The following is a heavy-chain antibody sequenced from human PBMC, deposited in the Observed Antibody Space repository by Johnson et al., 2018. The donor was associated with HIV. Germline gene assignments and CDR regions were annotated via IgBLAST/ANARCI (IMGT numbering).Heavy chain of an antibody. CDR1: GFTFSSYG. CDR2: IWHDGRDV. Sequence: QVQLVESAGGVVQPGTSLRLSCAASGFTFSSYGIHWVRQAPGKGLEWVAFIWHDGRDVYYADSVKGRFTISRDNSKNTLYLQMNSPRADDTAVYYCAKDLRVFDWFNAYDAFDIWGQGTMVTVSS. D-gene: IGHD3-9*01. J-gene: IGHJ3*02. CDR3: AKDLRVFDWFNAYDAFDI. V-gene: IGHV3-33*06.